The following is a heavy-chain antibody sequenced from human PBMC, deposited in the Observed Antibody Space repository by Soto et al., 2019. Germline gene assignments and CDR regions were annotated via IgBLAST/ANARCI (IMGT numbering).Heavy chain of an antibody. V-gene: IGHV1-2*04. J-gene: IGHJ6*03. CDR1: GYAFSQFY. CDR2: INPNSGRT. D-gene: IGHD4-17*01. CDR3: ARESGGTTATLDYYYFYRDV. Sequence: QVQLVQSGAEVKKPGASVKVSCKASGYAFSQFYIHWMRQAPGQGLEWMGWINPNSGRTKFAQNFQGWVTMTRDTSIKTVYMELSGPKSDATAVYYCARESGGTTATLDYYYFYRDVWGKWTTVTVSS.